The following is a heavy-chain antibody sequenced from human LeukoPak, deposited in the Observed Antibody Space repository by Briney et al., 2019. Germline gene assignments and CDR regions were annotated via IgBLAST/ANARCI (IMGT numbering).Heavy chain of an antibody. D-gene: IGHD3-16*02. Sequence: ASVKVSCKASGYTFTGYYMHWVRQAPGQGLEWMGWINPNSGGTNYAQKFQGRVTMTRDTSISTAYMELSRLRSDDTAVYYCARDVEYYDYIWGSYRYFDYWGQGTLVTVS. CDR1: GYTFTGYY. J-gene: IGHJ4*02. V-gene: IGHV1-2*02. CDR2: INPNSGGT. CDR3: ARDVEYYDYIWGSYRYFDY.